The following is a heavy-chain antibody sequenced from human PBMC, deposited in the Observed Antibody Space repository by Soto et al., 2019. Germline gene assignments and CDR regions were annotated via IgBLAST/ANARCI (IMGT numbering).Heavy chain of an antibody. Sequence: PGGSLRLSCAASGFTFFAYAMTWVRQAPGKGLEWVSTISGSGGYTYYADSVKGRVTISRDSSKNTLYLEIHSLRAEDTAIYYCAKDSPPPFPRMDVWGXGTTVHVSS. V-gene: IGHV3-23*01. CDR2: ISGSGGYT. CDR3: AKDSPPPFPRMDV. CDR1: GFTFFAYA. J-gene: IGHJ6*02.